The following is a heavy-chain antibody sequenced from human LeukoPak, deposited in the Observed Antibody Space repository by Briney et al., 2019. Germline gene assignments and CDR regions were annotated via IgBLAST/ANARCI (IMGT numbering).Heavy chain of an antibody. CDR1: GFTVSSNY. D-gene: IGHD2-8*02. CDR3: ARDPEGGLRGVGYDY. V-gene: IGHV3-53*01. J-gene: IGHJ4*02. Sequence: PGGSLRLSCAASGFTVSSNYMSWVRQAPGKGLEWVSVIYSGGSTYYADSVKGRFTISRDNSKNTLYLQMNSLRAEDTAVYYCARDPEGGLRGVGYDYWGQGTLVTVSS. CDR2: IYSGGST.